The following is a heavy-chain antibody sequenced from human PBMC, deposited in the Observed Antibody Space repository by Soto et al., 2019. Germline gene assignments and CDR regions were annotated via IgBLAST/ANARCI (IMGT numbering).Heavy chain of an antibody. J-gene: IGHJ4*02. V-gene: IGHV4-34*01. Sequence: QVQLQQWGAGLLKPSETLSLTCAVYGGSFSGYYWSWIRQPPGKGLEWIGEINHSGSTNDNPSLKSRVTISVDTSKNQFALKLSSVTAADTAVYYCARGRWLRSSFDYWGQGTLVTVSS. D-gene: IGHD5-12*01. CDR1: GGSFSGYY. CDR3: ARGRWLRSSFDY. CDR2: INHSGST.